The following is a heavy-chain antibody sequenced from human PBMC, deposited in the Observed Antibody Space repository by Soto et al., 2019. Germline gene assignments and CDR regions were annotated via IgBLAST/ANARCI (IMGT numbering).Heavy chain of an antibody. CDR2: IIPIFGTA. V-gene: IGHV1-69*13. Sequence: SVKVSCKASGGTFSSYAISWVRQAPGQGLEWMGGIIPIFGTANYAQKFQGRVTITADESTSTAYMELSSLRSEDTAVYYCARGAPCGPDCYALYHYYYYGMYVWGQCTTVTVSS. CDR3: ARGAPCGPDCYALYHYYYYGMYV. D-gene: IGHD2-21*02. J-gene: IGHJ6*02. CDR1: GGTFSSYA.